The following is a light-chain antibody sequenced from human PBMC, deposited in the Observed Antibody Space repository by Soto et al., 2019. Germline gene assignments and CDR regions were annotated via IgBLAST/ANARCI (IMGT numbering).Light chain of an antibody. V-gene: IGKV3-20*01. Sequence: EIVLTQSPGTLSLSPGEGATLSCRASQSVSTNFFAWYQQKPGQAPRLLIYGASTMATGIPDRFSGSGSGTDFTLTISRLEPEDFAVYYCQQYGRTSWTFGHVTKVEIK. CDR3: QQYGRTSWT. J-gene: IGKJ1*01. CDR1: QSVSTNF. CDR2: GAS.